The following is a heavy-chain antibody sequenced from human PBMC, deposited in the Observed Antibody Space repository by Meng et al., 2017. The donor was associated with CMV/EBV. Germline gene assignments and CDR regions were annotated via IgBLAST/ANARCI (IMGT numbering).Heavy chain of an antibody. J-gene: IGHJ1*01. D-gene: IGHD3-22*01. Sequence: ASVQVSCNASGYTFTGYYMHWVRQAPGQGLEWMGWTNPNSGGTNYAQKFQGRVTMTRDTSISTAYMELSRLRADDTAVYYCARAGSGYYPHWGQGTLVTVSS. CDR3: ARAGSGYYPH. CDR1: GYTFTGYY. CDR2: TNPNSGGT. V-gene: IGHV1-2*02.